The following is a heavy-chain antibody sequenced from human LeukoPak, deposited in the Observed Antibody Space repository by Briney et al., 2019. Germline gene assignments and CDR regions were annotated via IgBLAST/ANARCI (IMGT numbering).Heavy chain of an antibody. V-gene: IGHV1-69*13. Sequence: SVTVSCTASVGTFSIYAISWVRQAPGQGLEWMGGIIPIFGTANYAQKFQGRVTITADESTSTAYMELSSLRSEDTAVYYCARARNTGIVGATNDYWGQGTLVTVSS. J-gene: IGHJ4*02. CDR2: IIPIFGTA. CDR3: ARARNTGIVGATNDY. CDR1: VGTFSIYA. D-gene: IGHD1-26*01.